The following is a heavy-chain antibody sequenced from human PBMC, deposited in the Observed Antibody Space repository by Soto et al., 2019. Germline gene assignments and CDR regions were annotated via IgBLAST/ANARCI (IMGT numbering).Heavy chain of an antibody. CDR1: GFSFSSYW. V-gene: IGHV3-74*01. Sequence: EVQLVESGGGLVQPGGSLRLSCAASGFSFSSYWMHWVRQAPGKGLGWVSRIYADVRSTTYADSVKGRFSISRDNAKNMVYLQMNSLRAEDTAVYYCARGSIAVAPFDSWGQGTLVTVSS. J-gene: IGHJ4*02. D-gene: IGHD6-19*01. CDR2: IYADVRST. CDR3: ARGSIAVAPFDS.